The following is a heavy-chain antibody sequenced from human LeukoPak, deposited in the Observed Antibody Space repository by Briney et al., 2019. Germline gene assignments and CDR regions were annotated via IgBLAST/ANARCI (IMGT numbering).Heavy chain of an antibody. CDR1: GFMFSNHW. Sequence: PGGSLRLSCAASGFMFSNHWMTWVRQAPGKGLEWVANIKQDGSETYYMDYVKGRFTISRDNAKNSLHLQMDSLRAEDTAVYYCARDHHSSDTFDYWGQGTLVTVSS. J-gene: IGHJ4*02. CDR2: IKQDGSET. CDR3: ARDHHSSDTFDY. D-gene: IGHD3-22*01. V-gene: IGHV3-7*01.